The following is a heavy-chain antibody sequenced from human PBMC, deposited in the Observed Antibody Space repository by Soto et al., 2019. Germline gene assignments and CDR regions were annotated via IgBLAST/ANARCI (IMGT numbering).Heavy chain of an antibody. CDR1: GGSISGYY. D-gene: IGHD1-1*01. Sequence: TVSGGSISGYYWSWIRQPPGKGLEWIAYIYYSGSSNSNPSLKSRVTISVDTSKNQFSLKLSSVTAADTAVYYCARHSNEYRKSLDYWGQGTLVTVSS. V-gene: IGHV4-59*08. CDR3: ARHSNEYRKSLDY. J-gene: IGHJ4*02. CDR2: IYYSGSS.